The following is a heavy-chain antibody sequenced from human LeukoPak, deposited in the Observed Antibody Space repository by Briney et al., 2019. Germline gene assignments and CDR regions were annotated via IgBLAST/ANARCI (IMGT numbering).Heavy chain of an antibody. Sequence: QAGGSLRLSCAVSGFKFRDHWMDWVRQAPGKGLEWVGHIKNDGSETYYLDSLKGRFSISRDNTNNALYLQMNSLRVEDTAVYYCVKNDGWFHLAQWGQGTLVTVSS. CDR1: GFKFRDHW. J-gene: IGHJ4*02. CDR3: VKNDGWFHLAQ. CDR2: IKNDGSET. V-gene: IGHV3-7*03. D-gene: IGHD6-19*01.